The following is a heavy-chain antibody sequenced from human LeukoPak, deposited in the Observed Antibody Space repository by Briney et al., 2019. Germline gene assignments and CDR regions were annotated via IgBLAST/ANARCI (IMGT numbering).Heavy chain of an antibody. Sequence: PGGSLSLSCAASGFTFSSYSMNWVRQAPGKGLEWVSYISSSSSTIYYADSVKGRFTISRDNAKNSLYLQMNSLRAEDSAVYYCTRETAFDFWGQGTVVTVSS. V-gene: IGHV3-48*04. CDR2: ISSSSSTI. CDR1: GFTFSSYS. J-gene: IGHJ3*01. CDR3: TRETAFDF.